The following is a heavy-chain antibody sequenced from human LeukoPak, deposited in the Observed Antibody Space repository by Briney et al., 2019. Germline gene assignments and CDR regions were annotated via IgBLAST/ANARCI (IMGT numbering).Heavy chain of an antibody. D-gene: IGHD3-9*01. CDR1: GFTFSSCW. Sequence: PGGSLRLSCAASGFTFSSCWMSWVRQAPGKGLEWVANIKQDGSEKYYVDSVKGRFTISRDNAKNSLYLQMNSLRAEDTAVYYCARMRYFDWFDAFDIWGQGTMVTVSS. CDR2: IKQDGSEK. CDR3: ARMRYFDWFDAFDI. J-gene: IGHJ3*02. V-gene: IGHV3-7*01.